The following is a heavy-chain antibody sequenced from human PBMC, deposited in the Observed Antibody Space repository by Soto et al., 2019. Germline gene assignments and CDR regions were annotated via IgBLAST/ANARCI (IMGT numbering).Heavy chain of an antibody. CDR2: IHSDGSST. Sequence: EVQLVESGGGLVQPGESLRLSCAASGFTFSYYWMHWVRQAPGKGLVWVSRIHSDGSSTTYADSVKDRFTISRDNVRHIHYLHRNSLISVDTAVYYSARRERGALDLWGQGTVLTVSS. CDR1: GFTFSYYW. CDR3: ARRERGALDL. V-gene: IGHV3-74*03. J-gene: IGHJ3*01. D-gene: IGHD1-26*01.